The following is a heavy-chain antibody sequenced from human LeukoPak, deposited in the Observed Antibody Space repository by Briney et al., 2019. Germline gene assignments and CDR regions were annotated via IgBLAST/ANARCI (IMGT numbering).Heavy chain of an antibody. J-gene: IGHJ4*02. D-gene: IGHD3-10*01. CDR3: AKGGPGDYYFDY. CDR1: GFTFDDYA. CDR2: ISWNSGSI. Sequence: GGSLRLSCAASGFTFDDYAMHWVRQAPGKGLEWVSGISWNSGSIGYADSVKGRFTISRDNAKNSLYLQMNSLRAEDTALYYCAKGGPGDYYFDYWGQGTLVTVSS. V-gene: IGHV3-9*01.